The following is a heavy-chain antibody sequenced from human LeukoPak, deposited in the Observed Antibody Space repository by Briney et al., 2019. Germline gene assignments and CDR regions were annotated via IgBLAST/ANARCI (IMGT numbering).Heavy chain of an antibody. V-gene: IGHV2-70*04. CDR2: IDWDDDK. Sequence: SGPTLVNPTQTLTLACTFSGFPLTTNQMRVSWIRQPPGKALEWLARIDWDDDKFYRTSLKTRLTISKDTSKNQVVLTMTNMDPVDTATYYCARGSGSGTFFDYWGQGTQVTVSS. J-gene: IGHJ4*02. CDR1: GFPLTTNQMR. D-gene: IGHD6-25*01. CDR3: ARGSGSGTFFDY.